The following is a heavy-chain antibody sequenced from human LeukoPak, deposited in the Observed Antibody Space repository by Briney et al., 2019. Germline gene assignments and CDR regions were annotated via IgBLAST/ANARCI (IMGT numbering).Heavy chain of an antibody. D-gene: IGHD6-19*01. V-gene: IGHV1-2*02. CDR2: INPNSGGT. J-gene: IGHJ4*02. Sequence: ASVKVSCKASGYIFTGYYMHWVRQAPGQGPEWMGWINPNSGGTNYAQKFQGRVTMTRDTSISTAYMELSRLGSDDTTVYYCAREKGIAVAGYDCWGQGTLVTVSS. CDR3: AREKGIAVAGYDC. CDR1: GYIFTGYY.